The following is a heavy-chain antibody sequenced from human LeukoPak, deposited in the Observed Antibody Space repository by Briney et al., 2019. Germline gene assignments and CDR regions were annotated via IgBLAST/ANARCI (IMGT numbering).Heavy chain of an antibody. CDR1: GYTFTRYD. V-gene: IGHV1-8*03. CDR3: ARVDGSPDY. CDR2: MNPKSGIT. D-gene: IGHD2-15*01. Sequence: ASVKVSCKASGYTFTRYDINWVRQPAGQGLEWMGWMNPKSGITGHAQKFQGRVTINSETSISTVYMELSILGSEDTAVYFCARVDGSPDYWGQGTLVTVSS. J-gene: IGHJ4*02.